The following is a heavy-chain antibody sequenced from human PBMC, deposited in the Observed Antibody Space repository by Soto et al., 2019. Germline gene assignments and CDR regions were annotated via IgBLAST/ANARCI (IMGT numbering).Heavy chain of an antibody. Sequence: PGGSLRLSCAASGFTFSNHGMDWVRQAPGKGLEWVAVIWYDGSNKFYADSVEGRFTISRDNSKNTLYLQMNSLRAEDTAVYFCARERYSSSPPNPMDVWGQGTTVTVSS. CDR1: GFTFSNHG. CDR2: IWYDGSNK. V-gene: IGHV3-33*01. D-gene: IGHD6-6*01. CDR3: ARERYSSSPPNPMDV. J-gene: IGHJ6*02.